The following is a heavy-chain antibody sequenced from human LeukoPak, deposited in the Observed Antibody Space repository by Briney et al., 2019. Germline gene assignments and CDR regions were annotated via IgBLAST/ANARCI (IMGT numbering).Heavy chain of an antibody. Sequence: GGSLRLSCAASGFSFGSYSMNWVRQAPGKGLEWVSYVSSSGSTIYYADSVKGRFTISRDNAKNSLFLQMNSLRAEDTAVYYCARASYDILAGYHIDYCGQGTLVTVSS. CDR2: VSSSGSTI. J-gene: IGHJ4*02. CDR3: ARASYDILAGYHIDY. D-gene: IGHD3-9*01. V-gene: IGHV3-48*04. CDR1: GFSFGSYS.